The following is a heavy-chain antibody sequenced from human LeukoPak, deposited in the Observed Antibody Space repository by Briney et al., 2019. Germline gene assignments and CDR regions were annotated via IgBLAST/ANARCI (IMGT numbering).Heavy chain of an antibody. Sequence: PGGSLILSCAASGFTANSNYMTWVRQAPGRGLEWVSVIYTGGATYYADSVKGRFTISRDNPKNTLYLQMNTLRAEDTAVYYCARVGWSGYHFDYWGQGTQVTVSS. CDR3: ARVGWSGYHFDY. CDR1: GFTANSNY. V-gene: IGHV3-66*01. CDR2: IYTGGAT. D-gene: IGHD3-3*01. J-gene: IGHJ4*02.